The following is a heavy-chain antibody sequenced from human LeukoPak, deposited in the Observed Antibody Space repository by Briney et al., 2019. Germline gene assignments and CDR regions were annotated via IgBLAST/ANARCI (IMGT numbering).Heavy chain of an antibody. V-gene: IGHV3-7*01. CDR1: RFTFNSYW. CDR2: IKQDGSEK. Sequence: GGFLRLSCAASRFTFNSYWMSWVRQAPGKGLEWVANIKQDGSEKYYVDSVKGRFTISRDNAKNSLYLQMNNLRAEDTAVYYCTTPLGARGSDAFDIWGQGTMVTVSS. CDR3: TTPLGARGSDAFDI. J-gene: IGHJ3*02. D-gene: IGHD1-26*01.